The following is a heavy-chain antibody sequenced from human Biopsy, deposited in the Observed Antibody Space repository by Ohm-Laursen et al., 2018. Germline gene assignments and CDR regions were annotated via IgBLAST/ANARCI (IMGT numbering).Heavy chain of an antibody. V-gene: IGHV3-9*01. CDR3: ARDSRRTAREGGMDV. Sequence: SLRLSCAASGFTFDDYAMSWVRQAPGKGLEWVSGISWNSGSIMYADSVRGRFTVARDNAKNSLYLQLNSLRAEDTAVYYCARDSRRTAREGGMDVWGQGTTVTVSS. CDR2: ISWNSGSI. J-gene: IGHJ6*02. D-gene: IGHD6-6*01. CDR1: GFTFDDYA.